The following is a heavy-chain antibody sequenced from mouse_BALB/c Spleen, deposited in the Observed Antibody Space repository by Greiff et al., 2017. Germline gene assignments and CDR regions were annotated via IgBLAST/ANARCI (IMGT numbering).Heavy chain of an antibody. Sequence: EVKLLESGPGLVKPSQSLSLTCTVTGYSITSDYAWNWIRQFPGNKLEWMGYISYSGSTSYNPSLKSRISITRDTSKNQFFLQLNSVTTEDTATYYCTARATHYYAMDYWGQGTSVTVSS. CDR2: ISYSGST. CDR3: TARATHYYAMDY. V-gene: IGHV3-2*02. J-gene: IGHJ4*01. D-gene: IGHD3-1*01. CDR1: GYSITSDYA.